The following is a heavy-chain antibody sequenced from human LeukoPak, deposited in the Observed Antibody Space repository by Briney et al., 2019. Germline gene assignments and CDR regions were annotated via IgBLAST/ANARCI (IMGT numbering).Heavy chain of an antibody. Sequence: PKASVKVSCKASGYTFTSYGISWVRQAPGQGLEWMGWTSAYNGNTNYAQKLQGRATMTTDTSTSTAYMELRSLRSDDTAVYYCARDGSSSMIVVVIDAFDIWGQGTMVTVSS. D-gene: IGHD3-22*01. CDR1: GYTFTSYG. V-gene: IGHV1-18*01. J-gene: IGHJ3*02. CDR3: ARDGSSSMIVVVIDAFDI. CDR2: TSAYNGNT.